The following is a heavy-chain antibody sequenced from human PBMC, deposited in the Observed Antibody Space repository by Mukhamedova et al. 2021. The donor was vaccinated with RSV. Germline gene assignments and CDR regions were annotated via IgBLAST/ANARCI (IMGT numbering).Heavy chain of an antibody. Sequence: GLEWVSYISSSGSTIYYADSVKGRFTISRDNAKNSLYLQMNSLRAEDTAVYYCARALHDIVVVPAAIWRVRFDPWGQGTLVTVS. CDR3: ARALHDIVVVPAAIWRVRFDP. J-gene: IGHJ5*02. D-gene: IGHD2-2*01. CDR2: ISSSGSTI. V-gene: IGHV3-11*01.